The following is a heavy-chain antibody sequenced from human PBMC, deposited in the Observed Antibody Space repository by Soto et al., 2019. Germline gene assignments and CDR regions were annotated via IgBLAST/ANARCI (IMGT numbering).Heavy chain of an antibody. V-gene: IGHV3-30*18. CDR1: GFSLSNYG. D-gene: IGHD4-17*01. CDR3: VKDHLMNTVTTGGY. J-gene: IGHJ4*02. Sequence: QVQLVESGGGVVQPGRSLRLSCAEYGFSLSNYGMHWVREAPGKGLERVAVISYHGRDEYYADSVKGRFTISRDTSKNALYLQMNTLRPEDTAVDYCVKDHLMNTVTTGGYWGQGTLVNVSS. CDR2: ISYHGRDE.